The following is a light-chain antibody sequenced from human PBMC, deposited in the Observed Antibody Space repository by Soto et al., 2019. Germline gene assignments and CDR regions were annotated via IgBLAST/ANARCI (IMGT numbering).Light chain of an antibody. CDR3: QHVYSYPLT. J-gene: IGKJ4*01. Sequence: DIQLTQSPSFLSASVGDRVTITCRAIQGINHYVAWYQQKPGKAPKCLIYGASALQSGVPSRFSGSGSWAEFTLSISSLQPEDFATYYCQHVYSYPLTFGGGTRVEI. CDR2: GAS. CDR1: QGINHY. V-gene: IGKV1-9*01.